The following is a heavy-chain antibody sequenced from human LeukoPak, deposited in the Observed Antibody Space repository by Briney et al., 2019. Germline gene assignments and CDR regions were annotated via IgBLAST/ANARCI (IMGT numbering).Heavy chain of an antibody. V-gene: IGHV1-18*01. CDR2: ISAYNGNT. CDR1: GYTFTSYG. D-gene: IGHD3-10*01. Sequence: ASVKVSCKASGYTFTSYGISWVRQAPGQGLEWMGWISAYNGNTNYAQKLQGRVTMTTDTSTSTAYMELRSLRSDDTAVYYCARDAVNYYGSGSYFFWGQGTLVTVSS. J-gene: IGHJ4*02. CDR3: ARDAVNYYGSGSYFF.